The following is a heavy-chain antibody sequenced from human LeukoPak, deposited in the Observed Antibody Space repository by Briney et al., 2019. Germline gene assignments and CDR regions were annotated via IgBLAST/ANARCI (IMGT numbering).Heavy chain of an antibody. CDR1: GVSISSSNSY. CDR2: IYYTGNT. J-gene: IGHJ4*02. D-gene: IGHD5-24*01. Sequence: PSETLSLTCTVSGVSISSSNSYWGWIRQPPGKGLEWIGSIYYTGNTYYNASLKSRVTISIDTSKNQISLRLISVTAADTAVYYCAREGGYLQLRYFDYWGQGTLVTVSS. CDR3: AREGGYLQLRYFDY. V-gene: IGHV4-39*02.